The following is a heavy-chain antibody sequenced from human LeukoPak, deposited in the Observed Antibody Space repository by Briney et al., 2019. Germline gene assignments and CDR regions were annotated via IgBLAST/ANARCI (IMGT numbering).Heavy chain of an antibody. V-gene: IGHV3-7*03. Sequence: GGSLRLPCAASGFTFSSYWMSCVRQAPGKGLEWVANIKQDGSEKYYVDSVKGRFTISRDNAKNSLYLQMNSLRAEDTAVYYCARESAGYCTNGVCYRYYYGMDVWGQGTTVTVSS. J-gene: IGHJ6*02. D-gene: IGHD2-8*01. CDR2: IKQDGSEK. CDR3: ARESAGYCTNGVCYRYYYGMDV. CDR1: GFTFSSYW.